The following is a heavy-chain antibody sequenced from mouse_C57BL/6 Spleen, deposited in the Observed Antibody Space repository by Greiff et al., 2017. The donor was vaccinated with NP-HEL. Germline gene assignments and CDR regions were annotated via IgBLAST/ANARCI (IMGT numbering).Heavy chain of an antibody. Sequence: VQLQQSVAELVRPGAPGKLSCTASGFNIKNTHMHWVKQRPEQGLEWVGRIDPANGNTKYGPKFQGKATITADTSSNTAYLQLSSLTSEDTAIYYCAEVTRDYFDYWGQGTTLTVSS. V-gene: IGHV14-3*01. CDR1: GFNIKNTH. J-gene: IGHJ2*01. CDR3: AEVTRDYFDY. CDR2: IDPANGNT.